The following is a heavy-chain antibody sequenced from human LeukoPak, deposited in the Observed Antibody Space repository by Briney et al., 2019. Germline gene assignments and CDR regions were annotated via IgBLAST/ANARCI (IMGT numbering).Heavy chain of an antibody. Sequence: SQTLSLTCTVSGGSISSGDYYWSWIRQPPGKGLEWIGYIYYSGSTYYNPSLKSRVTISVDTSKNQFSLKLSSVTAADTAVYYCARHSGYGPYYYYGMDVWGQGTTVTVSS. CDR3: ARHSGYGPYYYYGMDV. V-gene: IGHV4-30-4*01. CDR1: GGSISSGDYY. CDR2: IYYSGST. J-gene: IGHJ6*02. D-gene: IGHD5-12*01.